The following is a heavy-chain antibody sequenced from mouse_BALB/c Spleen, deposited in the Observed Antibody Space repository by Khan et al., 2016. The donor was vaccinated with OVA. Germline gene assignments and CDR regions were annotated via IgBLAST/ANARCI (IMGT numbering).Heavy chain of an antibody. J-gene: IGHJ3*01. CDR3: VRSGYGSFAF. D-gene: IGHD1-2*01. V-gene: IGHV1S29*02. CDR2: IYPNDGGS. Sequence: VQLHQSGPELVKPGASVKISCKASGYTFSDYNMDWVKQSHGKRLEWLGYIYPNDGGSGYNQKFKTKATLTVDMSSSTAYMELRSLTSEDSAVYYCVRSGYGSFAFWGQGTLVTVS. CDR1: GYTFSDYN.